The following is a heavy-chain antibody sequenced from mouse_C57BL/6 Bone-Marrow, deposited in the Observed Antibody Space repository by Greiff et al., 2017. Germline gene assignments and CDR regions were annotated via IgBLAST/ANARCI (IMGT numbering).Heavy chain of an antibody. J-gene: IGHJ2*01. CDR2: IDPETGGT. V-gene: IGHV1-15*01. D-gene: IGHD1-1*01. CDR3: TIYGSSYYFDY. CDR1: GYTFTDYE. Sequence: QVQLQQSGAELVRPGASVTLSCKASGYTFTDYEMHWVKQTPVHGLEWIGAIDPETGGTAYNQKFKGKAILTADKSFSTAYMELRSLTSEDSAVYYCTIYGSSYYFDYGGQGTTLTVSS.